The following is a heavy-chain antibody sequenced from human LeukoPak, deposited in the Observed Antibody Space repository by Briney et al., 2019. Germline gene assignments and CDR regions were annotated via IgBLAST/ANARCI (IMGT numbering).Heavy chain of an antibody. CDR3: ARGRAAAPRTEFDY. CDR1: GGTFSSYA. Sequence: SVKVSCKASGGTFSSYAICWVRQAPGQGLEWMGGIIPIFGTANYAQKFQGRVTITTDESTSTAYMELSSLRSEDTAVYYCARGRAAAPRTEFDYWGQGTLVTVSS. D-gene: IGHD6-13*01. J-gene: IGHJ4*02. V-gene: IGHV1-69*05. CDR2: IIPIFGTA.